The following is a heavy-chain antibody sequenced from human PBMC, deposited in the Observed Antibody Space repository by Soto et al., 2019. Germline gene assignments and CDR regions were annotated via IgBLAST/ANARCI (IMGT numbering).Heavy chain of an antibody. D-gene: IGHD2-15*01. CDR1: GYTFTSYG. V-gene: IGHV1-18*01. Sequence: QVQLVQSGAEVKKPGASVKVSCKASGYTFTSYGISWVRQAPGQGLEWMGWISAYNGNTNYAQKLQGRVTMTTDTSTSTAYMELRSLRSDDTAVYYCARGDIVVVVAAEVPYFDCWGQGTLVTVSS. J-gene: IGHJ4*02. CDR3: ARGDIVVVVAAEVPYFDC. CDR2: ISAYNGNT.